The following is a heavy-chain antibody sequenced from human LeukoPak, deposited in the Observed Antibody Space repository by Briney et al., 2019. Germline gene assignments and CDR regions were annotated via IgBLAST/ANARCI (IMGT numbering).Heavy chain of an antibody. CDR1: VGSGRGYS. V-gene: IGHV4-34*01. CDR2: INHSGST. D-gene: IGHD3-10*01. Sequence: SETLSLTCAVYVGSGRGYSWSWIRQPPGRGLEWIGEINHSGSTNYNPSLKSRVTISVDTSKNQFSLKLNSVTAADTAMYYCARGRERGLGYWGQGTLVTVSS. CDR3: ARGRERGLGY. J-gene: IGHJ4*02.